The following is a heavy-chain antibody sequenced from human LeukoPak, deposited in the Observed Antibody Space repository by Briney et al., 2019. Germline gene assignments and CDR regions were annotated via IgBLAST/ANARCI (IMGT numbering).Heavy chain of an antibody. CDR3: ARGLGDYYDTSGYYYAVPAH. D-gene: IGHD3-22*01. CDR2: MNPNSGDT. V-gene: IGHV1-8*01. J-gene: IGHJ4*02. Sequence: ASVKVFCKASGYTFTTYDITWVRQATGQGLEWMGWMNPNSGDTAYAQKFQGRVAMTRDTSITTAYMELSSLRSEDTAVYYCARGLGDYYDTSGYYYAVPAHWGQGTLVTVSS. CDR1: GYTFTTYD.